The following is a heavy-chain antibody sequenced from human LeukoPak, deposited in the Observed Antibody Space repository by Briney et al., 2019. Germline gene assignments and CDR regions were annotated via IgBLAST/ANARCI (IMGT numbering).Heavy chain of an antibody. CDR2: ISYDGSNK. J-gene: IGHJ5*02. CDR3: ARDNYYDSSGPAP. Sequence: GGSLRLSCAASGFTFSSYAMHWVRQAPGKGPEWVAVISYDGSNKYYADSVKGRFTISRDNSKNTLYLQMNSLRAEDTAVYYCARDNYYDSSGPAPWGQGTLVTVSS. D-gene: IGHD3-22*01. CDR1: GFTFSSYA. V-gene: IGHV3-30-3*01.